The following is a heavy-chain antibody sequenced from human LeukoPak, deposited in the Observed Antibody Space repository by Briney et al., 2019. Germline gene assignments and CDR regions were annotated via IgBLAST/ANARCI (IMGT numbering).Heavy chain of an antibody. D-gene: IGHD4-23*01. V-gene: IGHV4-59*01. J-gene: IGHJ4*02. Sequence: SETLSLTCIVSGGSISSYYWSWIRQPPGKGLEWIGYIYYSGSTNYNPSLKSRVTMSVDTSKNQFSLKLSSVTAADTAVYYCARTTVVKYFDYWGQGTLVTVSS. CDR3: ARTTVVKYFDY. CDR1: GGSISSYY. CDR2: IYYSGST.